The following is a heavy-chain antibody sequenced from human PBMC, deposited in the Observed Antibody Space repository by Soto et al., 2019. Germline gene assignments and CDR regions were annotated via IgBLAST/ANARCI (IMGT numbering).Heavy chain of an antibody. CDR2: INHSGST. V-gene: IGHV4-34*01. J-gene: IGHJ6*02. D-gene: IGHD5-12*01. CDR1: GGSFSGYY. Sequence: LSLTCAVYGGSFSGYYWSWIRQPPGKGLEWIGEINHSGSTNYNPSLKSRVTISVDTSKNQFSLKLSSVTAADTAVYYCARDSIVATKSYYYYGMDVWGQGTTVTVSS. CDR3: ARDSIVATKSYYYYGMDV.